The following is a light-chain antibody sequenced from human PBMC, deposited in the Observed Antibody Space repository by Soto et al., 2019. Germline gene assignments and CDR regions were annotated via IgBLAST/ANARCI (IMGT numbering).Light chain of an antibody. CDR1: TSDVGGYNY. J-gene: IGLJ2*01. Sequence: QSALTQPASVSGSPGQSITISCTGTTSDVGGYNYVSWYQHHPGKAPRLMIYDVRDRPSGVSNRFSGSKSGNTASLTISGLQVEDEADYYCSSYTTGTTLVFGGGTKLTVL. V-gene: IGLV2-14*03. CDR2: DVR. CDR3: SSYTTGTTLV.